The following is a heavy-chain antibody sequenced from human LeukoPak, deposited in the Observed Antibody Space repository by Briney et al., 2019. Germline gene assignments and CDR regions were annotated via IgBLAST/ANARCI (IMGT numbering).Heavy chain of an antibody. J-gene: IGHJ5*02. CDR1: GGSTSSYY. CDR3: ARLVVVPAATYPWWFDP. D-gene: IGHD2-2*01. CDR2: IYYSGST. V-gene: IGHV4-59*01. Sequence: ASETLSLTCIVSGGSTSSYYWSWIRQPPGKGLEWIGYIYYSGSTNYNPSLKSRVTISVDTSKNQFSLKLSSVTAADTAVYYCARLVVVPAATYPWWFDPWGQGTLVTVSS.